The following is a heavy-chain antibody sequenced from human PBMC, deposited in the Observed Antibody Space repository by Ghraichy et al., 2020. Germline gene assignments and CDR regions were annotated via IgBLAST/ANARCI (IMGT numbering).Heavy chain of an antibody. V-gene: IGHV1-18*04. CDR2: ISAYNGNT. Sequence: ASVKVSCKASGYTFTSYGISWVRQAPGQGLEWMGWISAYNGNTNYAQKLQGRVTMTTDTSTSTAYMELRSLRSDDTAVYYCARVPGSDFWSGYYTDYGMDVWGQGTTVTVSS. D-gene: IGHD3-3*01. CDR3: ARVPGSDFWSGYYTDYGMDV. CDR1: GYTFTSYG. J-gene: IGHJ6*02.